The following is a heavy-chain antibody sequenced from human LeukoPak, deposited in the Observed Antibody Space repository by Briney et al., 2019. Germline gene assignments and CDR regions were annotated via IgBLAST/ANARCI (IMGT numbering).Heavy chain of an antibody. CDR3: ARGHVGSYAYYYYYGMDV. V-gene: IGHV4-34*01. CDR2: INHGGST. J-gene: IGHJ6*02. D-gene: IGHD2-8*01. Sequence: PSETLSLTCAVYGGSFSGYYWSWIRQPPKKGLEWIGEINHGGSTNYNPSLKSRVTISVDTSKNQFSLKVRSVTAADTAVYYCARGHVGSYAYYYYYGMDVWGQGTTVTVSS. CDR1: GGSFSGYY.